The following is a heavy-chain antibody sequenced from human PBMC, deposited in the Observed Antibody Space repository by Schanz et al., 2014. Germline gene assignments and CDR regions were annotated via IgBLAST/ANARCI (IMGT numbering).Heavy chain of an antibody. Sequence: VQLVESGGGVVQPGGSLTLSCAASKFTFSGYGMHWVRQAPGKGLEWVANINQDGSQKYYVGSVKGRFTISRDNAKDSLYLQMTSLRAEDTAVYYCATQYCSGTTCYTDSWDHWGQGTLVTVSP. CDR2: INQDGSQK. J-gene: IGHJ4*01. V-gene: IGHV3-7*01. D-gene: IGHD2-2*02. CDR1: KFTFSGYG. CDR3: ATQYCSGTTCYTDSWDH.